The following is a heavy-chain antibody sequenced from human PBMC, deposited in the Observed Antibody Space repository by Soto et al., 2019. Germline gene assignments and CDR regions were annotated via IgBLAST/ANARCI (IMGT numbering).Heavy chain of an antibody. V-gene: IGHV4-39*02. D-gene: IGHD3-16*02. J-gene: IGHJ4*02. CDR1: GGSISSSSYY. CDR3: ARDHRYNGNWAFDY. Sequence: PSETLSLTCTVSGGSISSSSYYWGWIRQPPGKGLEWIGSIYYSGSTYYNPSLKSRVTISVDTSKNQFSLKLSSVTAADTAVYYCARDHRYNGNWAFDYWGRGALVTVSS. CDR2: IYYSGST.